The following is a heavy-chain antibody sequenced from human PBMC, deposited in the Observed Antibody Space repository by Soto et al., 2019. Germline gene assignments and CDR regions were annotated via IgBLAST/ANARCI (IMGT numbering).Heavy chain of an antibody. V-gene: IGHV3-30-3*01. CDR1: GFTFSSYA. J-gene: IGHJ4*02. CDR3: AREPHYDFWSGANY. Sequence: QVQLVESGGGVVQPGRSLRLSCAASGFTFSSYAMHWVRQAPGKGLEWVAVISYDGSNKYYADSVKGRFTISRDNSKNPLYLQMNSLRAEDTAVYYCAREPHYDFWSGANYWGQGTLVTVSS. D-gene: IGHD3-3*01. CDR2: ISYDGSNK.